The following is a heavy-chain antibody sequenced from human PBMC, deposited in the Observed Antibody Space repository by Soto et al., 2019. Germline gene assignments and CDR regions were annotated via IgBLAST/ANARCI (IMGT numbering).Heavy chain of an antibody. CDR2: INAGNGNT. Sequence: ASVKVSCKASGYTFTSYSMHWVRHAPGQRLEWMGWINAGNGNTKYSQKFQGRVTITRDTSASTAYMELSSLRSEDTAVYYCARDYGDYWYFDLWGRGTLVTVSS. V-gene: IGHV1-3*01. J-gene: IGHJ2*01. D-gene: IGHD4-17*01. CDR1: GYTFTSYS. CDR3: ARDYGDYWYFDL.